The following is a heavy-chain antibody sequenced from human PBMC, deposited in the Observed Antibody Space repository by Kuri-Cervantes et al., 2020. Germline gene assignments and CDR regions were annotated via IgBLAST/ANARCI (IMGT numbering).Heavy chain of an antibody. Sequence: ETLSLTCTVSGGSISSSSYYWGWIRQPPGKGLQWVSTISGSGGNTYYADSVKGRFTISRDNSKNTLSLQMNSLRAEDAAVYYCARPYDGDYISNWFDPWGRGTLVTVSS. CDR3: ARPYDGDYISNWFDP. D-gene: IGHD4-17*01. J-gene: IGHJ5*02. V-gene: IGHV3-23*01. CDR2: ISGSGGNT. CDR1: GGSISSSSYY.